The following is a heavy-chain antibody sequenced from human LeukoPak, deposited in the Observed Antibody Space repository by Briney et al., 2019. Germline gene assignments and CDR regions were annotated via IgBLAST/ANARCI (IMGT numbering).Heavy chain of an antibody. CDR2: IKRKTDGGTT. J-gene: IGHJ4*02. CDR3: TTYFSYYFDY. D-gene: IGHD2/OR15-2a*01. Sequence: GGSLRLSCAASGFTFSTYSMSWVRQAPGKGLEWVGRIKRKTDGGTTDYAAPVKGRFTISRDDSKNTLYLQMNSLKTEDTAVYYCTTYFSYYFDYWGQGTLVTVSS. V-gene: IGHV3-15*01. CDR1: GFTFSTYS.